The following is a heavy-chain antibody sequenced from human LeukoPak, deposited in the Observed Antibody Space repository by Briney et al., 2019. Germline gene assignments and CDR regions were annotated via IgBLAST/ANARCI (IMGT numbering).Heavy chain of an antibody. CDR2: IKSKNYGVTT. D-gene: IGHD3-10*01. V-gene: IGHV3-15*01. CDR1: RFTFNNAW. J-gene: IGHJ3*02. Sequence: SGGPLRLSCAASRFTFNNAWMIWLPQAPGKGLVWVSHIKSKNYGVTTDYPTPVKVRFTISRDDYKITLYLQMNSMKTEDPVVYYCTKGFADYYGSGSDSLVAFDIWGQGTMVTVSS. CDR3: TKGFADYYGSGSDSLVAFDI.